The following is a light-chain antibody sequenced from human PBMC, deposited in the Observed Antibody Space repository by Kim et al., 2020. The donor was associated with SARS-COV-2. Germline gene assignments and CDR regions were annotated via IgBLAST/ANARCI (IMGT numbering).Light chain of an antibody. V-gene: IGLV1-51*01. J-gene: IGLJ1*01. CDR1: SSNIGNNY. CDR2: DSN. CDR3: GTWDSSLSAYV. Sequence: GQNVTISCSGSSSNIGNNYVSWYQQLPGTAPKLRIYDSNKRPSGIPDRFSGSKSGTSATLGITGLQTGDEADYYCGTWDSSLSAYVFGTGTKVTVL.